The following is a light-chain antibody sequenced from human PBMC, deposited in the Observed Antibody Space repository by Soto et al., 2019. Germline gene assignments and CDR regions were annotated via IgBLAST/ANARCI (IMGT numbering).Light chain of an antibody. J-gene: IGKJ1*01. CDR2: AAS. CDR3: QQYGTSPRT. Sequence: EIALTQSPGTLSLSPGERATLSCRASQSVRNNYLAWYQQRPGQAPRLLIYAASSRATGIPDRFSGSGSGTDFTLTISRLEPEDFAVYYCQQYGTSPRTFGQGTKVDI. V-gene: IGKV3-20*01. CDR1: QSVRNNY.